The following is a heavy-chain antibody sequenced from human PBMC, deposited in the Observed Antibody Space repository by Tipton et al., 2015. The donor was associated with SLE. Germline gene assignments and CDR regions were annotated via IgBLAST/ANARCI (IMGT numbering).Heavy chain of an antibody. CDR3: ARGRWGRAMAGEY. V-gene: IGHV1-18*01. J-gene: IGHJ4*02. CDR2: VSSYNGAS. D-gene: IGHD5-18*01. Sequence: QSGAEVKKPGASVKVSCKASGYTFNSYGINWVRQAPGQGLEWMGWVSSYNGASNYAQNLQGRVTMTRDTSTSTIYMDLRSLTSDDTAVYYCARGRWGRAMAGEYWGQGTLVTVSS. CDR1: GYTFNSYG.